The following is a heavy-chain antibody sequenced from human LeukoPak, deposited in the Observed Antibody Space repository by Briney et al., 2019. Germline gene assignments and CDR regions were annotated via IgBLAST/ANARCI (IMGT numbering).Heavy chain of an antibody. CDR1: GGSISSYY. V-gene: IGHV4-59*01. D-gene: IGHD6-13*01. CDR2: IYYSGST. CDR3: AREGTSSSWSLYYFDY. J-gene: IGHJ4*02. Sequence: SETLSLTCTVSGGSISSYYWSWIRQPPGKGLEWIGYIYYSGSTNYNPSLKSRVTISVDTSKNQFSLKLSSVTAADTAVYYCAREGTSSSWSLYYFDYWGQGTLVTVSS.